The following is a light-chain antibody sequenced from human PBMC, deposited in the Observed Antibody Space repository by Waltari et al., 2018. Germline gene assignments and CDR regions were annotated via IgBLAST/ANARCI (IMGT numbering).Light chain of an antibody. J-gene: IGKJ5*01. Sequence: DIVMTQYPLSLPVTTGEPATISGRSSQSLLHSNGYNYLDWYLQKPGQSPQLLIYLRSKRASGLPDRFSGSGSGTDFTLKISRVEAEDVGVYYCMQALQTPDTFGQGTRLEIK. CDR1: QSLLHSNGYNY. V-gene: IGKV2-28*01. CDR2: LRS. CDR3: MQALQTPDT.